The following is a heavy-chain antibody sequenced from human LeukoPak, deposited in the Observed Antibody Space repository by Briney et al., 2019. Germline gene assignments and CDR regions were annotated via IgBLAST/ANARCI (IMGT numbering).Heavy chain of an antibody. D-gene: IGHD3-10*01. CDR1: GGSISRYY. CDR3: ARVSWFDELPNY. Sequence: SETLSLTCTVSGGSISRYYWSWIRQPPGKGLEWIGYISYTGSTTYNSSLKSRFTISLDTSQNQFSLKLSSVTAADTAVYYCARVSWFDELPNYWGQGTLVSVSS. CDR2: ISYTGST. J-gene: IGHJ4*02. V-gene: IGHV4-59*12.